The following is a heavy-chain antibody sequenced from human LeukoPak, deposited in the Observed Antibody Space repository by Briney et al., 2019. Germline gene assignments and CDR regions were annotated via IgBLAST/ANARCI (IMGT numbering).Heavy chain of an antibody. V-gene: IGHV1-69*05. CDR1: GGTFSSYA. D-gene: IGHD3-3*01. Sequence: SVKVSCKASGGTFSSYAISWVRQAPGQGLEWMGGIIPIFGTANYAQKFQGRITITTDESTSTAYMELSSLRSEDTAVYYCARGFYYDFWSGYYVYWGQGTLVTVSS. J-gene: IGHJ4*02. CDR3: ARGFYYDFWSGYYVY. CDR2: IIPIFGTA.